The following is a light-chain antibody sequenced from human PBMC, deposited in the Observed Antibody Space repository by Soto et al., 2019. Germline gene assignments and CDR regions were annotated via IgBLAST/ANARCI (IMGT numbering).Light chain of an antibody. CDR3: QQYGSSPPST. Sequence: EIVLTQSPATLSLSPGERATLSCGASQSVSSSCLAWYQQKPGLAPRLLIYDASIRATGIPDRFSGSGSGTDFTLAISRLEPEDFAVYYCQQYGSSPPSTFGQGTRLEIK. J-gene: IGKJ5*01. CDR2: DAS. CDR1: QSVSSSC. V-gene: IGKV3D-20*01.